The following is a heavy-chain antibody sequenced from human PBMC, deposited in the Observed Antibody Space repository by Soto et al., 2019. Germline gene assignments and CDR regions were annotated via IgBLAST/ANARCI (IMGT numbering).Heavy chain of an antibody. CDR2: IYHSGST. Sequence: SETLSLTCAVSGGSISSGGYSWIWIRQPPGKGLEWIGYIYHSGSTYYSPSLKGRLIISVDPSKNQFSLKLTSVTAADTAMYYCARPKTIGAAAGKGWFDPWGQGTLDTVSS. CDR3: ARPKTIGAAAGKGWFDP. CDR1: GGSISSGGYS. V-gene: IGHV4-30-2*03. D-gene: IGHD6-13*01. J-gene: IGHJ5*02.